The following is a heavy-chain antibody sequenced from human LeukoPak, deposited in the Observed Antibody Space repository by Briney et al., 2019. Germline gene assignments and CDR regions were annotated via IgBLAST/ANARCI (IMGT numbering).Heavy chain of an antibody. D-gene: IGHD3-9*01. CDR1: GFTFSSYS. J-gene: IGHJ3*02. V-gene: IGHV3-30*04. CDR2: ISYDGSNK. Sequence: GGSLRLSCAASGFTFSSYSMHWVRQAPGKGLEWVAVISYDGSNKYYADSVKGRFTISRDNSKNTLYLQMNSLRAEDTAVYHGEGGIRDFDWLGDAFDIWGQGTMVTVSS. CDR3: EGGIRDFDWLGDAFDI.